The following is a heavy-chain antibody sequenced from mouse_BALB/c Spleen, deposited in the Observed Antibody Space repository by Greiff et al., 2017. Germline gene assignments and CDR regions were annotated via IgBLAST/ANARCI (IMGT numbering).Heavy chain of an antibody. Sequence: EVKLVESGGGLVQPGGSLRLSCATSGFTFTDYYMSWVRQPPGKALEWLGFIRNKANGYTTEYSASVKGRFTISRDNSQSILYLQMNTLRAEDSATYYCARDIGLRGDYAMDYWGQGTSVTVSS. D-gene: IGHD1-1*01. CDR1: GFTFTDYY. CDR2: IRNKANGYTT. V-gene: IGHV7-3*02. CDR3: ARDIGLRGDYAMDY. J-gene: IGHJ4*01.